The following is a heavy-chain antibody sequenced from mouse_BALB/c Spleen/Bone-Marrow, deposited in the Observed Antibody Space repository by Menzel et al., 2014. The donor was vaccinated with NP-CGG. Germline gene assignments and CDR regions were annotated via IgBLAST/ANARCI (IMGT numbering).Heavy chain of an antibody. V-gene: IGHV1-39*01. D-gene: IGHD2-4*01. J-gene: IGHJ1*01. Sequence: VQLQQSGPELEKPGASVKISCKASGYSFTAYNMNRVKQSNGKSLEWIGSIDPYYGGTSYNQKFRGKATSTVDKSSSTAYMQLKNLTSEDSAVYYCTRDDSPYWYFDVWGAGTTVTVSS. CDR2: IDPYYGGT. CDR3: TRDDSPYWYFDV. CDR1: GYSFTAYN.